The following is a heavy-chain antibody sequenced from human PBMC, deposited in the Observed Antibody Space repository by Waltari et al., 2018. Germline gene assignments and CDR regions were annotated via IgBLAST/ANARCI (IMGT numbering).Heavy chain of an antibody. V-gene: IGHV3-48*02. Sequence: EVQLVESGGGLVQPGGSLRLACGASGFTLPPYSMNWVRQAPGKGLEWVSYIGGITTSADSVKGRFTVFRDYAKNSVHLQMNSLRDDDTAVYYCARELHTQAFDIWGQGTLVTVSS. J-gene: IGHJ3*02. CDR2: IGGITT. D-gene: IGHD3-10*01. CDR1: GFTLPPYS. CDR3: ARELHTQAFDI.